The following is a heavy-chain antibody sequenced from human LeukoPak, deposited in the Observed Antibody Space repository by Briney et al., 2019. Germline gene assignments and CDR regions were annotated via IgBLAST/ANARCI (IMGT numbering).Heavy chain of an antibody. Sequence: TGGSLRLSCAASGFTFKNYWMHWVRQAPGKGLVWVSRINSDGGSTTYADSVKGRFTISRDNAKNTLYLQMNSLRAEDTALYYCARNTIAAAGDIDYWGQGTLVTVSS. CDR1: GFTFKNYW. D-gene: IGHD6-13*01. J-gene: IGHJ4*02. CDR2: INSDGGST. CDR3: ARNTIAAAGDIDY. V-gene: IGHV3-74*01.